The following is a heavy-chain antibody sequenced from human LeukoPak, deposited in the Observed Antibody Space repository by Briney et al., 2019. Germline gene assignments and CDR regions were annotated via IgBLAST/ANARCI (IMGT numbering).Heavy chain of an antibody. J-gene: IGHJ5*02. Sequence: GSLRLSCAASGFTFSSYSMNWVRQAPGKGLEWVSSISSSSSYIYYADSVKGRFTISRDNAKNSLYLQMNSLRAEDTAVYYCARDHIAVAGYNWFDPWGQGTLVTVSS. CDR2: ISSSSSYI. V-gene: IGHV3-21*04. CDR3: ARDHIAVAGYNWFDP. D-gene: IGHD6-19*01. CDR1: GFTFSSYS.